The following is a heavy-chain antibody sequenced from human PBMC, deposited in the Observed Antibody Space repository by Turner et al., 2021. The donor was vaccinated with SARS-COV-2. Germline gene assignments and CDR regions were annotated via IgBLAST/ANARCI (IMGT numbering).Heavy chain of an antibody. D-gene: IGHD2-8*02. V-gene: IGHV1-46*01. CDR1: GYTFTSFY. Sequence: QVQLVQSGAEVEKPGASVKDSCKASGYTFTSFYMHWVRQAPGQGLEWMGIINPSGGSTNYAQKFQGRVTMTRDTSTSTVYMELSSLRSEDTAVYYCASSLPAPGGVPGRLNYWGQGALVTVSS. J-gene: IGHJ4*02. CDR3: ASSLPAPGGVPGRLNY. CDR2: INPSGGST.